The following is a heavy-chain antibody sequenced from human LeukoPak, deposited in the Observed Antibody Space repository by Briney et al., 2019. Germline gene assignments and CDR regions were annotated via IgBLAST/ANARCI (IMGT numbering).Heavy chain of an antibody. CDR3: ARGGGLVIDY. CDR2: IYTSGST. V-gene: IGHV4-61*02. CDR1: GGSISSGSYY. D-gene: IGHD3/OR15-3a*01. Sequence: PSETLSLTCTVSGGSISSGSYYWSWIRQPAGKGLEWIGRIYTSGSTNYNPSLKSRVTISVDTSKNQFSLKLSSVTAADTAVYYCARGGGLVIDYWGQGTLVTVSS. J-gene: IGHJ4*02.